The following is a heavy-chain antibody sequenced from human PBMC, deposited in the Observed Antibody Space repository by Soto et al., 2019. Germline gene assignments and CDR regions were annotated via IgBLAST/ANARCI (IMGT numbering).Heavy chain of an antibody. D-gene: IGHD3-3*01. V-gene: IGHV1-24*01. CDR2: FDPEDGET. Sequence: ASVKVSCKVSGYTLTELSMHWVRQAPGKGLEWMGGFDPEDGETIYAQKFQGRVTISVDTSKNQFSLKLSSVTAADTALYYCARDQGHYDFWSGHSYLGLDVWGQGTTVTVSS. J-gene: IGHJ6*02. CDR3: ARDQGHYDFWSGHSYLGLDV. CDR1: GYTLTELS.